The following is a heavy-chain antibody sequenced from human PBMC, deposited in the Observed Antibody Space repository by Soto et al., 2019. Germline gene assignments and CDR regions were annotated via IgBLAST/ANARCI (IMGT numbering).Heavy chain of an antibody. CDR3: ARHGYSSSWYGY. CDR2: IYYSGST. V-gene: IGHV4-39*01. CDR1: GGSISSSSYY. J-gene: IGHJ4*02. Sequence: SETLSLTCTVSGGSISSSSYYWGWIRQPPGKGLEWIGSIYYSGSTYYNPSLKSRVTISVDTSKNQFSLKLSSVTAADTAVYYCARHGYSSSWYGYWGQGTLVT. D-gene: IGHD6-13*01.